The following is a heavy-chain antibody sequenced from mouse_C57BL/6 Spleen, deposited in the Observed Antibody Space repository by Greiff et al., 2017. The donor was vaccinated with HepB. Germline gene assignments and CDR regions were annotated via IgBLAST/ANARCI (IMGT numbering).Heavy chain of an antibody. J-gene: IGHJ4*01. Sequence: EVHLVESGGGLVKPGGSLKLSCAASGFTFSSYAMSWVRQTQEKRLEWVATISDGGSYTYYPDNVKGRFTISRDNAKNNLYLQMSHLKSEDTAMYYCASPYDGYYDYYAMDYWGQGTSVTVSS. CDR3: ASPYDGYYDYYAMDY. CDR2: ISDGGSYT. V-gene: IGHV5-4*01. CDR1: GFTFSSYA. D-gene: IGHD2-3*01.